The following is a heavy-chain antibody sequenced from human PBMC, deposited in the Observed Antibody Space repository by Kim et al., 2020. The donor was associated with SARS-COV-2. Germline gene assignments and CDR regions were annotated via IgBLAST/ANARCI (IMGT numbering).Heavy chain of an antibody. CDR2: ISSSSSYI. Sequence: GGSLRLSCAASGFTFSSYSMNWVRQAPGKGLEWASSISSSSSYIYYADSVKGRFTISRDNAKNSLYLQMNSLRAEDTAVYYCARDGSSTSWGNWFDPWGKGTLATVSS. J-gene: IGHJ5*02. CDR3: ARDGSSTSWGNWFDP. CDR1: GFTFSSYS. D-gene: IGHD2-2*01. V-gene: IGHV3-21*01.